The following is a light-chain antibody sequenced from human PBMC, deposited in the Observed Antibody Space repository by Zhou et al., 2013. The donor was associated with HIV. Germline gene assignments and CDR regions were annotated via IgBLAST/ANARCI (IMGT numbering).Light chain of an antibody. CDR1: QGLSSY. CDR2: GAS. J-gene: IGKJ2*01. Sequence: IRMTQSPSFLSASVGDRVTITCRASQGLSSYIAWYQQKPGKAPTLLIYGASTLQTGVPSRFSGSGSGTEFILTISSLQPEDFATYYCQELGSFGQGTKVEI. CDR3: QELGS. V-gene: IGKV1-9*01.